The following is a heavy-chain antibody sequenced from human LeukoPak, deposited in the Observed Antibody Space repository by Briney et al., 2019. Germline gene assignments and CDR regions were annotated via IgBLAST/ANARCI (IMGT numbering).Heavy chain of an antibody. CDR1: GFTFSIYG. CDR3: ANDYLSCAWPSPFDY. Sequence: GTSLRLTCAASGFTFSIYGMHWVRHAPGKGLEWVAVISSDGSNKDYADSVKGRFTISRDNSKKMLFLQMNSLRAEDTAVYYCANDYLSCAWPSPFDYWGQGTLVTVSS. CDR2: ISSDGSNK. V-gene: IGHV3-30*18. D-gene: IGHD2-15*01. J-gene: IGHJ4*02.